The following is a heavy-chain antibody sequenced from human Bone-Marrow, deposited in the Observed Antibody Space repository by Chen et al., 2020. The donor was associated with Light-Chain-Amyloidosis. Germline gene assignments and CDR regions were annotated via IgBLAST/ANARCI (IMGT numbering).Heavy chain of an antibody. J-gene: IGHJ4*02. Sequence: EVQLLESGGGLVQPGGYLRHSCAASGVTFSDYAMSWVRQAPGKGLEWVAAISGRRDNKYYPASVTGRLTISRNNSKTTLYLQMNSQRPEHTALYYCAKRAPRDQLPNTFFDYWGQGTLVTVSS. CDR2: ISGRRDNK. CDR3: AKRAPRDQLPNTFFDY. V-gene: IGHV3-23*01. D-gene: IGHD2-2*01. CDR1: GVTFSDYA.